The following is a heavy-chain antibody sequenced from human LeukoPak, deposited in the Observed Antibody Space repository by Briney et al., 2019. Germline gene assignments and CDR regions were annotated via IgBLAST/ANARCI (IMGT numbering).Heavy chain of an antibody. V-gene: IGHV4-59*01. CDR1: GGSISSYY. Sequence: SETLSLTCTVSGGSISSYYWSWIRQPPGKGLEWIGYIYYSGSTNYSPSLKSRVTISVDTSKNQFSLKLSSVTAADTAVYYCAREIVVVVAATSLYNWFDPWGQGTLVTVSS. J-gene: IGHJ5*02. CDR3: AREIVVVVAATSLYNWFDP. D-gene: IGHD2-15*01. CDR2: IYYSGST.